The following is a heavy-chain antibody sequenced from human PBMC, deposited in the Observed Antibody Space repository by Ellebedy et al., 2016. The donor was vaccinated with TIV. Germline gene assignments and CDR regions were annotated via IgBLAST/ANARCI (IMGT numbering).Heavy chain of an antibody. D-gene: IGHD2-21*01. CDR3: ARNCDGLQIHWFFDL. Sequence: AASVKVSCKASGYTFTNFAMHWVRQAPGERPEWMGCINTGNGKTKYTQNFQDRVTITRDPSATTAYMELSGLASEDTAVYYCARNCDGLQIHWFFDLWGRGSLVTVSS. CDR1: GYTFTNFA. CDR2: INTGNGKT. V-gene: IGHV1-3*04. J-gene: IGHJ2*01.